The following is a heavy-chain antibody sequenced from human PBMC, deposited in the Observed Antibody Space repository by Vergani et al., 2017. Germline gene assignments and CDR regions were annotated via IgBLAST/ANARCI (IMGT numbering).Heavy chain of an antibody. Sequence: QMQLVQSGPEVKKPGTSVKVSCKASGFTFTSSAVQWVRQARGQRLEWIRWIVVGSGNTNYAQKVQERVTITRDMTPSTAYMELSSLRAEDTAVYYCAAEQISVAGYPPADYWGQGTLVTVSS. V-gene: IGHV1-58*01. J-gene: IGHJ4*02. D-gene: IGHD6-19*01. CDR2: IVVGSGNT. CDR3: AAEQISVAGYPPADY. CDR1: GFTFTSSA.